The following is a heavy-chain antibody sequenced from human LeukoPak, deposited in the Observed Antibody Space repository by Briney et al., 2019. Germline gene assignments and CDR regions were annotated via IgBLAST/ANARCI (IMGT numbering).Heavy chain of an antibody. V-gene: IGHV3-23*01. CDR3: AKDMHYNDGRWEFDP. Sequence: GGSLRLSCVASGFNFGNYAVTWVRQAPGKGLEWVSGMVGSGDTYYADSVKGRFIMSRDYSRTTLYLQMNSLRVEGTAIYYCAKDMHYNDGRWEFDPWGQGTLVTVSS. CDR1: GFNFGNYA. CDR2: MVGSGDT. J-gene: IGHJ5*02. D-gene: IGHD5-24*01.